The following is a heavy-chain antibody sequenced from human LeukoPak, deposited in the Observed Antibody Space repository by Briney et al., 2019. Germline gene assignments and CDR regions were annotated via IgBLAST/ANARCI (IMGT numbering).Heavy chain of an antibody. J-gene: IGHJ3*02. Sequence: SGTLSLTCAVSGYSISSGYYWGWIRQPPGNGLEWIGSIYHSGSTYYNPSLKSRVTISVDTSKKQFSLKLSSVTAADTAVYYCARWDSGEWFHDAFDIWGQGTMVTVSS. D-gene: IGHD3-3*01. CDR3: ARWDSGEWFHDAFDI. V-gene: IGHV4-38-2*01. CDR1: GYSISSGYY. CDR2: IYHSGST.